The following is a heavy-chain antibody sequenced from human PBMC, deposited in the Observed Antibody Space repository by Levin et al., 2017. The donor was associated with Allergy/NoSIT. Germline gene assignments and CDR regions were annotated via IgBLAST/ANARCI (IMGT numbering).Heavy chain of an antibody. J-gene: IGHJ4*02. Sequence: SETLSLTCAVYGGSFSGYYWSWIRQPPGKGLEWIGEINHSGSTNYNPSLKSRVTISVDTSKNQFSLKLSSVTAADTAVYYCARVEGSDGSSGWADYWGQGTLVTVSS. CDR3: ARVEGSDGSSGWADY. CDR2: INHSGST. V-gene: IGHV4-34*01. D-gene: IGHD6-19*01. CDR1: GGSFSGYY.